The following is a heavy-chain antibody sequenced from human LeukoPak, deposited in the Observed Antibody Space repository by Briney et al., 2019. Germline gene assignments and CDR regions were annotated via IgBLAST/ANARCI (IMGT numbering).Heavy chain of an antibody. D-gene: IGHD4-23*01. V-gene: IGHV3-53*01. CDR2: IYSGGST. Sequence: GGSLRLSCAASGFTVSSNYMSWVRQAPGKGLEWVSVIYSGGSTYYADSVKGRFTISRDNSKNTLYLQMNSLRAEDTAVYYCARDSKGYGGNGIDYWGQGTLVTVSS. J-gene: IGHJ4*02. CDR1: GFTVSSNY. CDR3: ARDSKGYGGNGIDY.